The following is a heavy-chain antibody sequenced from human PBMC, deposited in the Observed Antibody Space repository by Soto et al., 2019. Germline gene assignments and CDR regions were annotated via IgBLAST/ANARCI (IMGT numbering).Heavy chain of an antibody. CDR1: GYTFTSYG. CDR3: ARRRIYPAVGYFDY. V-gene: IGHV1-18*01. J-gene: IGHJ4*02. Sequence: GASVKVSCKASGYTFTSYGISWVRQAPGQGLEWMGWISAYNGNTNYAQKLQGRVTMTTDTSTSTAYMELRSLRSDDTAVYYCARRRIYPAVGYFDYWGQGTLVTVSS. D-gene: IGHD2-2*02. CDR2: ISAYNGNT.